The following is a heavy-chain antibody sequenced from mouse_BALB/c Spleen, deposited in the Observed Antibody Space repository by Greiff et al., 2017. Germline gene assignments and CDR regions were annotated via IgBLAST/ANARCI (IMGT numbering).Heavy chain of an antibody. CDR1: GFTFSSYA. J-gene: IGHJ4*01. D-gene: IGHD2-2*01. CDR3: ARYGYDVPMDY. CDR2: ISSGGST. V-gene: IGHV5-6-5*01. Sequence: VESGGGLVKPGGSLKLSCAASGFTFSSYAMSWVRQTPEKRLEWVASISSGGSTYYPDSVKGRFTISRDNARNILYLQMSSLRSEDTAMYYCARYGYDVPMDYWGQGTSVTVSS.